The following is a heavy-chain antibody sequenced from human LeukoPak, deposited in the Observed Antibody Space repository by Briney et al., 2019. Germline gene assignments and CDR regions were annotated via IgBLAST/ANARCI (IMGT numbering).Heavy chain of an antibody. D-gene: IGHD6-13*01. CDR3: ARLTYLGSSWSFDY. J-gene: IGHJ4*02. V-gene: IGHV3-7*01. CDR1: GFTFSSYW. CDR2: IKQDGSAK. Sequence: GGSLRLSCAASGFTFSSYWMSWVRQAPGKGLEWVANIKQDGSAKFYVDSVKGRFTISRDNAKNSLYLQMSSLRAEDTAVYYCARLTYLGSSWSFDYWGRGTLVTVSS.